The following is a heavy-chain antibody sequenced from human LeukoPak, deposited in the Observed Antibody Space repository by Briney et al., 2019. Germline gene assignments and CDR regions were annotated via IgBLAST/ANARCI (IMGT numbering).Heavy chain of an antibody. J-gene: IGHJ6*02. V-gene: IGHV1-2*02. D-gene: IGHD3-10*01. CDR3: ARAYYYGSGAPYYYYGMDV. CDR2: INPISGGT. Sequence: GASVKVSCKAPGYTFTGYFIHWVRQAPGQGLEWMGWINPISGGTNYAQKFQGRVTMTRDTSISTAYMELSRLRSDDTAVYYCARAYYYGSGAPYYYYGMDVWGQGTTVTVSS. CDR1: GYTFTGYF.